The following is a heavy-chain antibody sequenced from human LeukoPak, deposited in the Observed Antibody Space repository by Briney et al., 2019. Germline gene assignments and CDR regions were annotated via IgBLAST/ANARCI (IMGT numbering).Heavy chain of an antibody. Sequence: GGSLRLSCAASGFTFSNYGMNWVRQAPGKGLEWVAVIWYGESNKYYADSVKGRFTISRDNSKNTLYLQMNSLRAEDTAVYYCAKHGIIVVVFDYWGQGTLVTVSS. CDR1: GFTFSNYG. J-gene: IGHJ4*02. D-gene: IGHD3-22*01. CDR2: IWYGESNK. CDR3: AKHGIIVVVFDY. V-gene: IGHV3-33*06.